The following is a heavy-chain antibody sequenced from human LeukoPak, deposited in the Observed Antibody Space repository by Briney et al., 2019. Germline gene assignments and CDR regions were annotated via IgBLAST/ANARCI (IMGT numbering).Heavy chain of an antibody. J-gene: IGHJ4*02. CDR3: ARHKLVLRGAITLSLFDG. Sequence: GGSLRLSCAASGFTFSSYWMSWVRQAPGKGLEWVASIKEDGTENYYVDSVKGRFTISRDNAENSLYLEMNRLRAEDTAVYYCARHKLVLRGAITLSLFDGWGQGTVVTVSS. D-gene: IGHD3-16*01. CDR2: IKEDGTEN. V-gene: IGHV3-7*01. CDR1: GFTFSSYW.